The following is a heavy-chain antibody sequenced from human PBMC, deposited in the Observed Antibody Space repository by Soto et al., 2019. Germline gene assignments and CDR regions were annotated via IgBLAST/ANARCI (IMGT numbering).Heavy chain of an antibody. CDR2: IFYSEIT. D-gene: IGHD6-13*01. CDR1: GGSISSSPYY. CDR3: TWGYRSSWSEGNYAFDI. V-gene: IGHV4-39*01. J-gene: IGHJ3*02. Sequence: SETLSLTCAVSGGSISSSPYYWGWVRQPPGKGLEWIGTIFYSEITYYNPSLKSRISISVDTSKNQFSLRLNSVTAADTAVYYCTWGYRSSWSEGNYAFDIWGQGTMVTVSS.